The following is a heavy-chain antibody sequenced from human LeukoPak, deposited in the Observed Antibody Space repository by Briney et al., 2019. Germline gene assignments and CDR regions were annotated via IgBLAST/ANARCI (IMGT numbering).Heavy chain of an antibody. CDR1: GFTFSSYG. CDR2: ISYDGSNK. CDR3: ASQYGSGSPLDFDY. Sequence: PGGSLRLSCAASGFTFSSYGMHWVRQAPGKGLEWVAVISYDGSNKYYADSVKGRFTISRDNSKNTLYLQMNSLRAEDTAVYYCASQYGSGSPLDFDYWGQGTLVTVSS. V-gene: IGHV3-30*03. J-gene: IGHJ4*02. D-gene: IGHD3-10*01.